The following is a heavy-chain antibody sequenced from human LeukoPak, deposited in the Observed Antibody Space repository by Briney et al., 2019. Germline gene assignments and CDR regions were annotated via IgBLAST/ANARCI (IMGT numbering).Heavy chain of an antibody. Sequence: GGSLRLSCAASGFTFSSYGMSWVRQAPGKGLEWVSAISGSGGGTYYADSVKGRFTISRDNAKNSLYLQMNSLRAEGTAVYYCARDGGDIVLMVYAITRGYYMDVWGKGTTVTVSS. CDR3: ARDGGDIVLMVYAITRGYYMDV. D-gene: IGHD2-8*01. CDR1: GFTFSSYG. CDR2: ISGSGGGT. V-gene: IGHV3-23*01. J-gene: IGHJ6*03.